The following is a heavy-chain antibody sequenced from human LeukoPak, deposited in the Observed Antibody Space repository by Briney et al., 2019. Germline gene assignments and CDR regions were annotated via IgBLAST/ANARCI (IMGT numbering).Heavy chain of an antibody. D-gene: IGHD5-12*01. Sequence: SETLSLTCTVSGGSVSSSSYNWGWIRHPPGKGLEWIGSIYYSGSTYYNPSLKSRVTISVDTSKNQFSLKLSSVTAADTAVYYCLGNGYEYYYYYYMDVWGKGTTVTVSS. CDR3: LGNGYEYYYYYYMDV. CDR2: IYYSGST. J-gene: IGHJ6*03. V-gene: IGHV4-39*07. CDR1: GGSVSSSSYN.